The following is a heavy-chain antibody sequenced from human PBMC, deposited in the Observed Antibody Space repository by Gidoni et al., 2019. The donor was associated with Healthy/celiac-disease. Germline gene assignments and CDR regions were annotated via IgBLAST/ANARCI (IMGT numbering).Heavy chain of an antibody. CDR3: ARTKGSGSYYKPPAPYYYYMDV. CDR1: SYA. Sequence: SYAMHWVRQAPGKGLEWVAVISYDGSNKYYADSVKGRFTISRDNSKNTLYLQMNSLRAEDTAVYYCARTKGSGSYYKPPAPYYYYMDVWGKGTTVTDSS. V-gene: IGHV3-30-3*01. D-gene: IGHD3-10*01. J-gene: IGHJ6*03. CDR2: ISYDGSNK.